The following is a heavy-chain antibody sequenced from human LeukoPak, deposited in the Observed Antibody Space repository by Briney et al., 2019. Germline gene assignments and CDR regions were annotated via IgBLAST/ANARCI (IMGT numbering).Heavy chain of an antibody. CDR1: GGSIRGSSFY. CDR2: MHYSGST. D-gene: IGHD3-16*01. V-gene: IGHV4-39*07. CDR3: ARLGRAFGGPNPSDY. J-gene: IGHJ4*02. Sequence: SETLSLTCTVSGGSIRGSSFYWGWIRQPPGNGLEWIASMHYSGSTNYNPSLKSRVTISVDTSKNQFSLKLSSVTAADTAVYYCARLGRAFGGPNPSDYWGQGTLVTVSS.